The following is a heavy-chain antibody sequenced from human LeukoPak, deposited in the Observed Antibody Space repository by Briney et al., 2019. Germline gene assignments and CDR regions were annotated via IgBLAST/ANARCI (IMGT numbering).Heavy chain of an antibody. V-gene: IGHV4-34*01. CDR1: GGSFSGYY. D-gene: IGHD6-13*01. J-gene: IGHJ4*02. CDR3: ARLEAAEGGFDY. Sequence: SETLSLTRAVYGGSFSGYYWSWIRQPPGKGLEWIGEINHSGSTNYNPSLKSRVTISVDTSKNQFSLKLSSVTAADTAVYYCARLEAAEGGFDYWGQGTLVTVSS. CDR2: INHSGST.